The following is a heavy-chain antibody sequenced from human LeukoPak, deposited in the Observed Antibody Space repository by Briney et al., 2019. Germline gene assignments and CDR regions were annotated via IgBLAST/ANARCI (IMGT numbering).Heavy chain of an antibody. D-gene: IGHD3-16*01. V-gene: IGHV1-18*01. Sequence: ASVKVSCKASGYTFTSYGISWVRQAPGQGLEWMGWVSAYNGNTNYAQKLQGRVTMTTDTSTSTAYMELRSLRSDDTAVYYCARDRGGTSGNWFDPWGQGTLVTVSS. CDR3: ARDRGGTSGNWFDP. CDR1: GYTFTSYG. J-gene: IGHJ5*02. CDR2: VSAYNGNT.